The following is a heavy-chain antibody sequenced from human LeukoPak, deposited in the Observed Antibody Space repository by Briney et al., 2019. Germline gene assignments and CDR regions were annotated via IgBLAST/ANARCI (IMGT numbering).Heavy chain of an antibody. J-gene: IGHJ4*02. CDR1: GFTFSDYY. CDR3: AKHGGYYYDSSGFDY. CDR2: ISGSGGST. Sequence: GGSLRLSCAASGFTFSDYYMSWIRQAPGKGLEWVSAISGSGGSTYYADSVKGRFTISRDNSKNTLYLQMNSLRAEDTAVYYCAKHGGYYYDSSGFDYWGQGTLVTVSS. D-gene: IGHD3-22*01. V-gene: IGHV3-23*01.